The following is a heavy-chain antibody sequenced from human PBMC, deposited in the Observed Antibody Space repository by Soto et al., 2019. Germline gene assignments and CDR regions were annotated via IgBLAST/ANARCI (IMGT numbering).Heavy chain of an antibody. CDR3: ARSQSSGWHNYYYYGMDV. CDR2: MNPNSGNT. V-gene: IGHV1-8*01. Sequence: GASVKVSCKASGYTFTSYDINWVRQATGQGLEWMGWMNPNSGNTGYAQKFQGRVTMTRNTSISTAYMELSSLRSEDTAVYYCARSQSSGWHNYYYYGMDVWGQGTTVTVS. CDR1: GYTFTSYD. J-gene: IGHJ6*02. D-gene: IGHD6-19*01.